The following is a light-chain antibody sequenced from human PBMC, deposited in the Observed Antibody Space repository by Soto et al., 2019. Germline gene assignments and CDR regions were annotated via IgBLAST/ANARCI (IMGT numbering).Light chain of an antibody. J-gene: IGKJ4*01. V-gene: IGKV2-28*01. CDR2: LGS. CDR3: MQTLRTPRT. CDR1: QNLLYSNGYIY. Sequence: DVVMTHSPLSRPVTPGESASISCTSSQNLLYSNGYIYLDWYLKKPGQSPQLLIYLGSNRASGVPDRFSGSGSGTEFTLTISRVEAEDVGDYYCMQTLRTPRTFGGGTKVELK.